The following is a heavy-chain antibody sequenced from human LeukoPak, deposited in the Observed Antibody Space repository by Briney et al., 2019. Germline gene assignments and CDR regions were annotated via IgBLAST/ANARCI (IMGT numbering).Heavy chain of an antibody. J-gene: IGHJ4*02. D-gene: IGHD7-27*01. CDR3: SRDDNWGQENFDY. CDR2: INSDGSIT. Sequence: GGSLRLSCAASGFTFSNYWMHWVRHAPGKGLVWVSRINSDGSITTYADSVKGRFTISRDNAKNTLYLQMNSLKTEDTAVYYCSRDDNWGQENFDYWGQGTLVTVSS. V-gene: IGHV3-74*01. CDR1: GFTFSNYW.